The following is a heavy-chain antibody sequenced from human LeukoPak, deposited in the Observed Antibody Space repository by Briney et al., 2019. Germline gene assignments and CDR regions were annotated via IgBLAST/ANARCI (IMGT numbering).Heavy chain of an antibody. V-gene: IGHV3-48*01. J-gene: IGHJ6*03. CDR2: ISSSSSTI. CDR1: GFTFSSYS. CDR3: ARGHRDYYYYMDV. Sequence: GGSLRLSCAASGFTFSSYSMNWVRQAPGKGLEWVSYISSSSSTIYYADSVKGRFTISRDNAKNSLYLQMNSLRAEDTAVYYCARGHRDYYYYMDVWGKGTTVTISS.